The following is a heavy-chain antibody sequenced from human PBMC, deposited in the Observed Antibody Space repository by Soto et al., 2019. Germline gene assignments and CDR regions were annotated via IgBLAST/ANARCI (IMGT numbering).Heavy chain of an antibody. J-gene: IGHJ4*02. CDR1: GFTFSSYG. CDR3: ARDRDGYNPTAFDY. V-gene: IGHV3-33*08. Sequence: GGSLRLSCAASGFTFSSYGMHWVRQAPGKELEWVAVIWYDGSNKYYADSVKGRFTISRDNSKNTLYLQMNSLRAEDTAVYYCARDRDGYNPTAFDYWGQGTLVTVSS. D-gene: IGHD5-12*01. CDR2: IWYDGSNK.